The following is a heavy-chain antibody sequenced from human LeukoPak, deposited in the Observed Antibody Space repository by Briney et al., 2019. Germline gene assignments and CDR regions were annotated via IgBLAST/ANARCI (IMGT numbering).Heavy chain of an antibody. CDR1: GGSFSGYY. Sequence: SETLSLTCAVYGGSFSGYYWSWIRQSPVKGLEWIGDISNSGSTSYNPSLKSRVTISIDTSKNQFSLKLSSVTAADTAVYYCGRDALVGYFSYYYMDVWGKGTTVTVSS. V-gene: IGHV4-59*01. CDR3: GRDALVGYFSYYYMDV. J-gene: IGHJ6*03. D-gene: IGHD2-15*01. CDR2: ISNSGST.